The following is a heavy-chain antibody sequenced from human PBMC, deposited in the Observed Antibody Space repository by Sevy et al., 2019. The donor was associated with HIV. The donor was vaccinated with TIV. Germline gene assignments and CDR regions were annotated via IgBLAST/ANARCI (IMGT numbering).Heavy chain of an antibody. Sequence: ASVKVSCKASGFTFTSSAVQWVRQARGQRLEWIGWIVVGSGNTNYAQKFQERVTITRDMSTSTAYMELRSLRSEDTAVYYCAAEGNLAMIVVDPYYYGMDVWGQGTTVTVSS. CDR3: AAEGNLAMIVVDPYYYGMDV. CDR2: IVVGSGNT. V-gene: IGHV1-58*01. CDR1: GFTFTSSA. J-gene: IGHJ6*02. D-gene: IGHD3-22*01.